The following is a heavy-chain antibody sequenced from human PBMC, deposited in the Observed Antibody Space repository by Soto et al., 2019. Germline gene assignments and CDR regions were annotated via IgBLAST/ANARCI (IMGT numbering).Heavy chain of an antibody. D-gene: IGHD2-15*01. CDR1: GGSISSGDYY. CDR3: ARGAPHYCSGGSCYLV. CDR2: IYYSGST. J-gene: IGHJ4*02. V-gene: IGHV4-30-4*01. Sequence: QVQLQESGPGLVKPSQTLSLTCTVSGGSISSGDYYWSWIRQPPGKGLEWIGYIYYSGSTYYNPSLKSRVTISVDTSKNQFSLKLSSVTAADTAVYYCARGAPHYCSGGSCYLVWGQGTLVTVSS.